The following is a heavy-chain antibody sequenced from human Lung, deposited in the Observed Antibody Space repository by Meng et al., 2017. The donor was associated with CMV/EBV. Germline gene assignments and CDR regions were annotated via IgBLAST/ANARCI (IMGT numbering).Heavy chain of an antibody. D-gene: IGHD3-10*01. CDR3: LRRSGGSV. CDR1: GDSITNHNW. J-gene: IGHJ1*01. V-gene: IGHV4-4*02. CDR2: IPHRGSS. Sequence: QVQLRESGPALVKPSETLSLAFGVSGDSITNHNWWAWVRQPPGKGLEWIGEIPHRGSSAYNPSLKSRVSMSIDKSKNQFSLKLTSVTAADTAVYHCLRRSGGSVWGQGTLVTVSS.